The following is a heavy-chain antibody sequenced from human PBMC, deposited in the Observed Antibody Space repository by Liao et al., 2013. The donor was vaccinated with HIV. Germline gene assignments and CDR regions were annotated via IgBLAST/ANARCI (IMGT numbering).Heavy chain of an antibody. CDR1: GEPFSDFS. V-gene: IGHV4-34*01. J-gene: IGHJ6*03. CDR2: INHNGNI. D-gene: IGHD5-18*01. Sequence: QVQLQQWGAGLLKPSETLSLTCAVKGEPFSDFSWSWIRQPPGKGLEWIAEINHNGNIMYNPSLKSRTTISADMSKNQFSLKLSSVTAADTAVYYCARDQYNYGYQYYSYYMDVWGKGTTVTVSS. CDR3: ARDQYNYGYQYYSYYMDV.